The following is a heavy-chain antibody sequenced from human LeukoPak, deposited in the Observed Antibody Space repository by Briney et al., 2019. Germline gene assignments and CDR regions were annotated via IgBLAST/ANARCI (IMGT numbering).Heavy chain of an antibody. V-gene: IGHV3-30*04. CDR3: ASLSTPIAAAGKNWFDP. CDR2: ISYDGSNK. Sequence: GGSLRLSCAASGFTFSSYAMHWVRQAPGKGLEWVAVISYDGSNKYYADSVKGRFTISRDNSKNTLYLQMNSLRAEDTAVYYCASLSTPIAAAGKNWFDPWGQGTLVIVSS. J-gene: IGHJ5*02. CDR1: GFTFSSYA. D-gene: IGHD6-13*01.